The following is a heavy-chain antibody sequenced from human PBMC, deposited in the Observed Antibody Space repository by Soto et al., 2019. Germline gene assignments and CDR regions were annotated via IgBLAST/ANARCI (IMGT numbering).Heavy chain of an antibody. CDR2: ISVTGSGT. J-gene: IGHJ4*02. Sequence: EVQLLESGGGLVQPGGSLGLSCAASGFTFSSYDMSWVRQAPGKGLEYVSSISVTGSGTYYADSVKGRFTISRDNSKHTLYLQMNSLRVEDTAVYYCARTTTTKIRDYWGQGTLVTVSS. V-gene: IGHV3-23*01. D-gene: IGHD4-17*01. CDR3: ARTTTTKIRDY. CDR1: GFTFSSYD.